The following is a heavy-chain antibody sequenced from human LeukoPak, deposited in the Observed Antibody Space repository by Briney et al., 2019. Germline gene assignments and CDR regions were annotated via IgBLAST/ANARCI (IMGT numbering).Heavy chain of an antibody. CDR1: GGSISSGGYY. V-gene: IGHV4-31*03. J-gene: IGHJ3*02. CDR3: ASIKPLRSRIRNDAFDI. CDR2: IYYSGST. Sequence: PSETLSLTCTVSGGSISSGGYYWSWIRQHPGKGLEWIGYIYYSGSTYYNPSLKSRVTISVDTSKNQFSLKLSSVTAADTAVYYCASIKPLRSRIRNDAFDIWGQGTMVTVSS. D-gene: IGHD4-17*01.